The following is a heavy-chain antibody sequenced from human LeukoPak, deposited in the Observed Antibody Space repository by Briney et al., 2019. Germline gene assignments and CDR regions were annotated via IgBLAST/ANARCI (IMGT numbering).Heavy chain of an antibody. D-gene: IGHD6-13*01. CDR3: ARAAVGASRFDY. Sequence: PSETLSLTCTVSGGSVTSGNYYWNWIRQPPGKGLEWIGYIHYTGNTNYNPSLKSRITMSVDTSKNQFSLKLTSVTAADTAVYYCARAAVGASRFDYWGQGTLVTVSS. CDR2: IHYTGNT. V-gene: IGHV4-61*01. CDR1: GGSVTSGNYY. J-gene: IGHJ4*02.